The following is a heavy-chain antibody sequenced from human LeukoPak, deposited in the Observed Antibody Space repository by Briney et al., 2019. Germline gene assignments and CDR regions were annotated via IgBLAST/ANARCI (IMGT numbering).Heavy chain of an antibody. CDR1: GFTFCDYA. CDR3: ARDYPGGSMLWEDYFDY. D-gene: IGHD3-10*02. V-gene: IGHV3-23*01. J-gene: IGHJ4*02. CDR2: ISESRDDT. Sequence: GGSLRLSCAASGFTFCDYAMSWVRQAPGKGLEWVSSISESRDDTDNADSVKGRFTISRDNSNNTLYLQMHSLRAEDTAVYYCARDYPGGSMLWEDYFDYWGQGTLVTVSS.